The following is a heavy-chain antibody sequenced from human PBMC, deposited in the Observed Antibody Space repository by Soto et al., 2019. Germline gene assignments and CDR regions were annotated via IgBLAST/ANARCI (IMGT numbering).Heavy chain of an antibody. CDR2: ISGSGGST. CDR1: GFTFSSYA. V-gene: IGHV3-23*01. D-gene: IGHD6-13*01. Sequence: GGSLRLSCAASGFTFSSYAMSWVRQAPGKGLEWVSAISGSGGSTYYADSVKGRFTISRDNSKNTLYLQMNSLRAEDTAVYYCAKDPRAAAGTRPREYYYYMDVWGKGTTVTVSS. J-gene: IGHJ6*03. CDR3: AKDPRAAAGTRPREYYYYMDV.